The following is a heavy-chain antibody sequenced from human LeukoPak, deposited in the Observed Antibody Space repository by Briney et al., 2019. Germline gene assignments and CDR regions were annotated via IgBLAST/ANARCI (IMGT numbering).Heavy chain of an antibody. CDR2: IYTSGST. J-gene: IGHJ4*02. CDR1: GGSISSYY. D-gene: IGHD3-10*01. Sequence: SETLSLTCTVSGGSISSYYWSWIRQPAGKGLEWIGRIYTSGSTNYNPSLKSRVTMSVDTSKNQFSLKLSSVTAADTAVYYCASVGVVRGVITWYYFDYWGQGTLVTVSS. CDR3: ASVGVVRGVITWYYFDY. V-gene: IGHV4-4*07.